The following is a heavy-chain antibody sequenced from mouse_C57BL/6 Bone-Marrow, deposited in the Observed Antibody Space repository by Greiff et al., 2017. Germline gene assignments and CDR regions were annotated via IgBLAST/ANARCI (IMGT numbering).Heavy chain of an antibody. CDR1: GFSLTSYG. V-gene: IGHV2-6*02. CDR2: IWSDGST. Sequence: VKLMESGPGLVAPSQSLSITCTVSGFSLTSYGVHWVRQPPGKGLEWLVVIWSDGSTTYNSALKSRLSISKDNSKSQVFLKMNSLQTDDTAMYYCARNRHYDYEGGAMDYWGQGTSVTVSS. J-gene: IGHJ4*01. CDR3: ARNRHYDYEGGAMDY. D-gene: IGHD2-4*01.